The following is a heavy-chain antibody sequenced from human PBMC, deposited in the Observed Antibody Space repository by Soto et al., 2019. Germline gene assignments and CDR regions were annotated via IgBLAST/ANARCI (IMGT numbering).Heavy chain of an antibody. CDR2: FDAEDGAA. CDR3: ATDLFPDYAEASVAFRLADY. J-gene: IGHJ4*02. Sequence: ASVKVSCKVSGYTLPELSMHWVRQAPGKGLEWMGVFDAEDGAASYAQNFQGRVTMTVDKSTDTVYMKVISVRSEDTVVYYCATDLFPDYAEASVAFRLADYWGQGTHVSVSS. D-gene: IGHD2-15*01. V-gene: IGHV1-24*01. CDR1: GYTLPELS.